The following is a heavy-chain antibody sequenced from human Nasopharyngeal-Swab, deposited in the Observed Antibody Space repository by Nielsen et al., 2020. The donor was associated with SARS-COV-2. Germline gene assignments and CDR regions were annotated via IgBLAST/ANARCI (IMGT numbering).Heavy chain of an antibody. CDR2: LSWNSGSI. D-gene: IGHD6-13*01. V-gene: IGHV3-9*01. J-gene: IGHJ6*02. CDR3: ARDMSSSWYYYFGMDV. CDR1: GFTFDDYA. Sequence: GGSLRLSCVASGFTFDDYAMHWVRQVPGKGLEWVSGLSWNSGSIGYADSVKGRFTISRDNAKKSLYLQMNSLRPEDTALYYYARDMSSSWYYYFGMDVWGQGTTVTVSS.